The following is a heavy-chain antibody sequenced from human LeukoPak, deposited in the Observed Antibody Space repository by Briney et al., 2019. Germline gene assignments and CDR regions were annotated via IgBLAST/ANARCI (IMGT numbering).Heavy chain of an antibody. D-gene: IGHD4-17*01. CDR1: GFTVSSNY. CDR2: IYSGGST. Sequence: PGGSLRLSCAASGFTVSSNYMSWVRQAPGKGLEWVSVIYSGGSTYYADSVKGRFTISRDNSKNTLYLQMNSLRAEDTAVYYCARAATTRWPYLLYYFDYWGQGTLVTVSS. J-gene: IGHJ4*02. CDR3: ARAATTRWPYLLYYFDY. V-gene: IGHV3-53*01.